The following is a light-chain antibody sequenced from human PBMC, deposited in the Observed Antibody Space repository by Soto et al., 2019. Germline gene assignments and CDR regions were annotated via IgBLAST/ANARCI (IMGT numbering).Light chain of an antibody. V-gene: IGLV2-23*02. CDR3: CSYAGGSTVI. Sequence: QSVLTQPASVSGSPGQSITISCTGTSSDVGSYNLVSWYQQHPGKAPKVKIYEVSKRPSGVSNRFSGSKSGNTASLTISGLQAEDEADYYCCSYAGGSTVIFGGGTKLTVL. J-gene: IGLJ2*01. CDR1: SSDVGSYNL. CDR2: EVS.